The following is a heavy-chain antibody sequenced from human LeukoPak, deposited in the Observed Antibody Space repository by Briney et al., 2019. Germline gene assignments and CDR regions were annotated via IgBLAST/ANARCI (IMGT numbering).Heavy chain of an antibody. D-gene: IGHD6-13*01. CDR2: ISSSSSYI. V-gene: IGHV3-21*01. CDR1: GFTFSSYS. CDR3: ARNRISPGIAAVLDY. J-gene: IGHJ4*02. Sequence: GGSLRLSCAASGFTFSSYSMNWVRQAPGKGLEWVSSISSSSSYIYYADSVKGRFTISRDNSKNTLYLQMNSLRAEDTAVYYCARNRISPGIAAVLDYWRQGTLVTVSS.